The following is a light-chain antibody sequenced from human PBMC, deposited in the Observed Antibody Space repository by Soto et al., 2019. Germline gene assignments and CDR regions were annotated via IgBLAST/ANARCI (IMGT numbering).Light chain of an antibody. CDR3: LQYSSHSWT. CDR1: RSVSDW. J-gene: IGKJ1*01. CDR2: DAS. V-gene: IGKV1-5*01. Sequence: DIQMTQSPSRLSPSVGDRVTITCRASRSVSDWLAWYQQKPGKAPELLIFDASNLKSGVSSRFSGSGSGTEFTLTISRLQPDDFATYYCLQYSSHSWTLGQGTKVDIK.